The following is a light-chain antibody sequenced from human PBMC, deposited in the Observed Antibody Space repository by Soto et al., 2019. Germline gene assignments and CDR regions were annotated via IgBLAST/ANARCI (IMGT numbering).Light chain of an antibody. CDR1: QSISRY. J-gene: IGKJ3*01. Sequence: DIQMTQSPSSLSASVGDRVTITCRASQSISRYLNWFQQKPGKAPKLMINAASSLQSGVPSRFSGSGSGTDFTLTISSLQPEDVATYFCQQSYSTPRTLGPGTKVDIK. V-gene: IGKV1-39*01. CDR3: QQSYSTPRT. CDR2: AAS.